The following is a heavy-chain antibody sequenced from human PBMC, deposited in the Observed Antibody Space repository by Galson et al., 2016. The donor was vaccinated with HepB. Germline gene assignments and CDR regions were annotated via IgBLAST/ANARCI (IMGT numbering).Heavy chain of an antibody. V-gene: IGHV5-51*01. Sequence: QSGAEVKKPGESLKISCEASGYTFTNYWIAWVRQMPGKGLEWMGMIYPGDSDTRYGPSFQGQVTISADKSVSTAYLQWSSLKASDTAMYYCARRFTMVAPLDYWGQGTLVTVSS. D-gene: IGHD3-10*01. CDR3: ARRFTMVAPLDY. CDR1: GYTFTNYW. CDR2: IYPGDSDT. J-gene: IGHJ4*02.